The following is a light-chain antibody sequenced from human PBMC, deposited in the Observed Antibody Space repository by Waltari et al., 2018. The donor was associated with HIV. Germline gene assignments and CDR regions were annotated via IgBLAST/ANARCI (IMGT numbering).Light chain of an antibody. V-gene: IGKV1-5*03. CDR2: KAS. CDR3: QQYDSFPWT. CDR1: QSIRTW. J-gene: IGKJ1*01. Sequence: DVQMTQSPSTLSASIGERVTITCRASQSIRTWLAWYQQKPGKSPKLLIYKASSLQSGVPLRFSGTGSGTEFTLTISSLQPDDVATYHCQQYDSFPWTFGQGTKVEVK.